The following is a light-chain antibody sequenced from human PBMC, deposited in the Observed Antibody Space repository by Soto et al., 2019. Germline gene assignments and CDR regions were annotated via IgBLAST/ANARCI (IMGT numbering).Light chain of an antibody. CDR3: MQSTQLPPT. CDR1: QSLLHITGETF. Sequence: DVVMTQSPLSLSVTPGQPASISCKSSQSLLHITGETFLFWYLQKPGQSPQLLIYEVSTRVSGVTDRFSGSGSGTDFTLEISRVETDDVGIYHCMQSTQLPPTFGQGTRLGIE. J-gene: IGKJ5*01. CDR2: EVS. V-gene: IGKV2D-29*02.